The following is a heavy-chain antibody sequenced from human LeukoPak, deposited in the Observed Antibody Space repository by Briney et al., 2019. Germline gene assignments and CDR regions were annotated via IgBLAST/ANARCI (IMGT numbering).Heavy chain of an antibody. CDR1: GFTFSSYG. D-gene: IGHD6-19*01. Sequence: SGGSLRLSCAASGFTFSSYGMRWVRQAPGKGLEWVAFIRYDGTNKYYADSVKGRFTISRDNSKNTLYLQMNSLRAEDTAVYYCAKGSKAVLFTRDHYMDVWGKGTTVTISS. CDR2: IRYDGTNK. V-gene: IGHV3-30*02. J-gene: IGHJ6*03. CDR3: AKGSKAVLFTRDHYMDV.